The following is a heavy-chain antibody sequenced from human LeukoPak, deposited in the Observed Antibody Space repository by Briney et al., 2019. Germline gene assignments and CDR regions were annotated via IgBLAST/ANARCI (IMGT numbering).Heavy chain of an antibody. CDR3: ARDRSGTYSWFSI. J-gene: IGHJ3*02. Sequence: SETLSLTCTVSGGSVSSGSYYWSWIRQPPGKGLEWIGYIYYSGSTNYNPSLKSRITISVDTSKSQFSLKLTSVTAADTAVYYCARDRSGTYSWFSIWGQGTMVTVSS. V-gene: IGHV4-61*01. D-gene: IGHD1-26*01. CDR1: GGSVSSGSYY. CDR2: IYYSGST.